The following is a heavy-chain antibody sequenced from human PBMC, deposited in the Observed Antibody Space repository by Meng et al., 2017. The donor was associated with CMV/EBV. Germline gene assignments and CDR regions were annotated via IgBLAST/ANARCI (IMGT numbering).Heavy chain of an antibody. Sequence: QVQLVQSGVEGRKPGASWKVSCKASGYTFTGYYMHWVRQAPGQGLEWMGWINPNSGGTNYAQKFQGRVTMTRDTSISTAYMELSRLRSDDTAVYYCARTSTAHYYYYYMDVWGKGTTVTVSS. J-gene: IGHJ6*03. CDR2: INPNSGGT. CDR1: GYTFTGYY. CDR3: ARTSTAHYYYYYMDV. V-gene: IGHV1-2*02.